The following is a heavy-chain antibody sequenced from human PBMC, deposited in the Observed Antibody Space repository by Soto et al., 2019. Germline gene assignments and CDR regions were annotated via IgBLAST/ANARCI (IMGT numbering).Heavy chain of an antibody. CDR2: IIPILGIA. D-gene: IGHD1-26*01. CDR3: ARALTVGATVDY. V-gene: IGHV1-69*02. CDR1: GGTFSSYT. Sequence: QVQLVQSGAEVKKPGSSVKVSCKASGGTFSSYTISWVRQAPGQGLEWMGRIIPILGIAKYAQKFQGRVTIPADKSTSTAYMELSSLRSEDTAVYYCARALTVGATVDYWGQGTLVTVSS. J-gene: IGHJ4*02.